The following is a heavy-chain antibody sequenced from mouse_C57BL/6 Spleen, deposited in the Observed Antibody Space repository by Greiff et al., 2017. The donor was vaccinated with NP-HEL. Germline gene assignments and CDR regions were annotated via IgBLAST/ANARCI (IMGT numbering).Heavy chain of an antibody. CDR2: ISSGGDYI. Sequence: EVNVVESGEGLVKPGGSLKLSCAASGFTFSSYAMSWVRQTPEKRLEWVAYISSGGDYIYYADTVKGRFTISRDNARNTLYLQMSSLKSEDTAMYYCTREAGGNRFAYWGQGTLVTVSA. D-gene: IGHD2-1*01. CDR3: TREAGGNRFAY. CDR1: GFTFSSYA. J-gene: IGHJ3*01. V-gene: IGHV5-9-1*02.